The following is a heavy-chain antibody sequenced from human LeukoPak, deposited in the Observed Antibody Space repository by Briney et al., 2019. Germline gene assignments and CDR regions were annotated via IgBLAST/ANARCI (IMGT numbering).Heavy chain of an antibody. CDR3: ARDKPQQWLDDFDY. Sequence: GRSLRLSCAASGFTFSSYAMHWVRQAPGKGLEWVAVISYDGSNKYYADSVKGRFTISRDNSKNTLYLQMNSLRAEDTAVYYCARDKPQQWLDDFDYWGQGTLVTVSS. V-gene: IGHV3-30-3*01. D-gene: IGHD6-19*01. CDR1: GFTFSSYA. J-gene: IGHJ4*02. CDR2: ISYDGSNK.